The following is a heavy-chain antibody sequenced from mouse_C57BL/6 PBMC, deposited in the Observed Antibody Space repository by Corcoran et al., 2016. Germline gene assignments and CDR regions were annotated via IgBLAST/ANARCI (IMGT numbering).Heavy chain of an antibody. Sequence: EVQLQQSVAELVRPGAAVKLSCTASGFNIKNTYMQWVKQRPEQGLEWIGRIDPANGNTKYAPKFQGKATITADTSSNTAYLQLSSLTSEDTAIYYCAPYYYGSSYGYFDVWGTGTTVTVSS. CDR3: APYYYGSSYGYFDV. CDR1: GFNIKNTY. CDR2: IDPANGNT. V-gene: IGHV14-3*01. J-gene: IGHJ1*03. D-gene: IGHD1-1*01.